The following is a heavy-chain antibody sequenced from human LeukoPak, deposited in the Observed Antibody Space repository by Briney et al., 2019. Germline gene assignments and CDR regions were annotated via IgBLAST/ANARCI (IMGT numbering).Heavy chain of an antibody. Sequence: GGSLRLSCAASGFTFRNFWMSWVRQAPGKGLEWLANINQDGSAKYYVDSVKGRFTISRDNAKNSLYLQMNSLRAEDTAVYYYATGAAVRGVIGYWGQGTLVTVSS. CDR2: INQDGSAK. J-gene: IGHJ4*02. D-gene: IGHD3-10*01. V-gene: IGHV3-7*01. CDR1: GFTFRNFW. CDR3: ATGAAVRGVIGY.